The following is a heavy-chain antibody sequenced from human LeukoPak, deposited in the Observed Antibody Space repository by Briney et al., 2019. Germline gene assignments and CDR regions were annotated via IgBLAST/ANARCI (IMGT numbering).Heavy chain of an antibody. D-gene: IGHD4-17*01. CDR2: IYYSGST. CDR3: ARDLRDTVTTGFDP. V-gene: IGHV4-59*01. Sequence: SETLSLTCTVSGGSISSYYWSWIRQPPGKGLEWIGYIYYSGSTNYNPSLKSRVTISVDTSKNQFSLKLGSVTAADTAVYYCARDLRDTVTTGFDPWGQGTLVTVSS. J-gene: IGHJ5*02. CDR1: GGSISSYY.